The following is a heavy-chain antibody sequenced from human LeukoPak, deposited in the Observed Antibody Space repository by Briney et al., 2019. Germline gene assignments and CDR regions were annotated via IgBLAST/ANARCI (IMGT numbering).Heavy chain of an antibody. CDR3: ARGVAARPNRSYYYYYYMDV. Sequence: SETLSLTCTVSGGSISSYYWSWLRQPPGKGLEWIGYIYYSGSTNYNPSLKSRVTISVDTSKNQISLKLSSVTAADTAVYYCARGVAARPNRSYYYYYYMDVWGKGTTVTVSS. D-gene: IGHD6-6*01. J-gene: IGHJ6*03. V-gene: IGHV4-59*01. CDR2: IYYSGST. CDR1: GGSISSYY.